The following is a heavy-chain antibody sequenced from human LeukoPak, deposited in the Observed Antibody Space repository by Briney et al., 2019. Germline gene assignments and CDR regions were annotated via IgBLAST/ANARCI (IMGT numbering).Heavy chain of an antibody. CDR1: GVTLSSYW. CDR3: VAARADFDY. D-gene: IGHD2-15*01. Sequence: GGSPRLSCAASGVTLSSYWMHWVRQAPGKGLVWVSRINSDGTSTTYADPVKGRFTISRDTAKNSLYLQMNSLRAEDTAVYYCVAARADFDYWGQGTLVTVSS. CDR2: INSDGTST. V-gene: IGHV3-74*01. J-gene: IGHJ4*02.